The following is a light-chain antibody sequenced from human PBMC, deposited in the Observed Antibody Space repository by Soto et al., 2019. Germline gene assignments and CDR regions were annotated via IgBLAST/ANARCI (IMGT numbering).Light chain of an antibody. CDR1: SSSIGAGYD. Sequence: QSVLTQPPSVSGAPGQRVTISCTGSSSSIGAGYDVHWYQQLPGTAPKLLIYGNSNRPSGVPDRFSGSKSGTSASLAITGLQAEDEADYYCQSYDSSLSGSRVCGTGTKVIVL. J-gene: IGLJ1*01. V-gene: IGLV1-40*01. CDR2: GNS. CDR3: QSYDSSLSGSRV.